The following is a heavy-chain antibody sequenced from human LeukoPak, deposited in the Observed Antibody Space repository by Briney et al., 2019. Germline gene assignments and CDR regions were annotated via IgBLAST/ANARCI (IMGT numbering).Heavy chain of an antibody. CDR2: IYSGGST. D-gene: IGHD3-10*01. CDR3: ARVPNYGSGSGFDP. J-gene: IGHJ5*02. CDR1: GFTVSSNY. V-gene: IGHV3-53*01. Sequence: GGSLRLSCAASGFTVSSNYMSWVRQAPGKGLEWVSVIYSGGSTYYADSVKGRFTISRDNSKNTLYLQMNSLRAEDTAAYYCARVPNYGSGSGFDPWGQGTLVTVSS.